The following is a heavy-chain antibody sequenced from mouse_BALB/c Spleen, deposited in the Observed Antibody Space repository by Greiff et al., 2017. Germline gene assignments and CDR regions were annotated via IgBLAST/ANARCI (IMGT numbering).Heavy chain of an antibody. CDR3: ARSPDGY. Sequence: EVKLVESGPGLVKPSQSLSLTCTVTGYSITSDYAWNWIRQFPGNKLEWMGYISYSGSTSYNPSLKSRISITRDTSKNQFFLQLNSVTTEDTATYYCARSPDGYWGQGTLVTVSA. CDR2: ISYSGST. CDR1: GYSITSDYA. V-gene: IGHV3-2*02. J-gene: IGHJ3*02.